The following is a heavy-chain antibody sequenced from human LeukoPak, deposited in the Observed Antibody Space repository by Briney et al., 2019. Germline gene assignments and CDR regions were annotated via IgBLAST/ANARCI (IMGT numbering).Heavy chain of an antibody. CDR2: IKQDGSEK. V-gene: IGHV3-7*01. CDR3: ARGVGVL. Sequence: GGSLRLSCAASGFTLSSYWMSWVCQAPGKGLEWVANIKQDGSEKYYVDSVKGRFTISRDNAKNSLYLQMNSLRAEDTAVYYCARGVGVLWGQGTLVTVSS. J-gene: IGHJ4*02. CDR1: GFTLSSYW. D-gene: IGHD3-10*01.